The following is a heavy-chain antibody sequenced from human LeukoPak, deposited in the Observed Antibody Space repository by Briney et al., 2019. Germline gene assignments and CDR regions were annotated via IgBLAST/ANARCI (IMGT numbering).Heavy chain of an antibody. Sequence: HPGRSLRLSCAASGFTFDDYAMHWVRQAPGKGLEWVSGVSWNSGSIGYADSVKGRFTISRDNAKNSLYLQMNSLRAEDTALYYCAKDSSGHGRYYYYMDVWGKGTTVTISS. CDR3: AKDSSGHGRYYYYMDV. CDR2: VSWNSGSI. J-gene: IGHJ6*03. V-gene: IGHV3-9*01. CDR1: GFTFDDYA. D-gene: IGHD6-19*01.